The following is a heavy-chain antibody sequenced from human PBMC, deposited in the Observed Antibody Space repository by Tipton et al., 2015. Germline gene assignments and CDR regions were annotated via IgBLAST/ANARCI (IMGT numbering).Heavy chain of an antibody. D-gene: IGHD5-18*01. J-gene: IGHJ4*02. CDR2: ITGSGGSK. CDR1: GFTFSDYY. CDR3: AKDGGSSYGHPRIYDY. Sequence: GSLRLSCAASGFTFSDYYMSWIRQAPGKGPEWVSAITGSGGSKYYADAVKGRFTISRDNSKNTLHLQLNSLRAEDTAVYYCAKDGGSSYGHPRIYDYWGQGTQVTVSS. V-gene: IGHV3-23*01.